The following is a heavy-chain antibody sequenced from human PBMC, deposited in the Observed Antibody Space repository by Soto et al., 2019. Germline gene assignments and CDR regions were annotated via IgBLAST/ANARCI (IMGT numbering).Heavy chain of an antibody. V-gene: IGHV3-48*03. Sequence: GGSLRLSCAASGFTFSSYEMNWVRQAPGKGLEWVSYISSSGSTIYYADSVKGRFTISRDNAMNSLYLQMNSLRAEDTAVYYCAREGEQWLVGDAFDIWGQGTMVTVSS. CDR3: AREGEQWLVGDAFDI. CDR1: GFTFSSYE. J-gene: IGHJ3*02. D-gene: IGHD6-19*01. CDR2: ISSSGSTI.